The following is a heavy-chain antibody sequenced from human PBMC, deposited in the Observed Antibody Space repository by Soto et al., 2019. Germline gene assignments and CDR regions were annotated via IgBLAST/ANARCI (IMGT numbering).Heavy chain of an antibody. CDR3: AREGAGSSSLNYFDY. D-gene: IGHD6-6*01. J-gene: IGHJ4*02. Sequence: QVQLQESGPGLVKPSETLSLTCTVSGGSISSYYWSWIRQPPGKGLEWIGYIYYSGSTNYNPSLKRRVTISVDTSKNQLSLKLSSVTAADTAVYYCAREGAGSSSLNYFDYWGQGTLVTVSS. V-gene: IGHV4-59*01. CDR1: GGSISSYY. CDR2: IYYSGST.